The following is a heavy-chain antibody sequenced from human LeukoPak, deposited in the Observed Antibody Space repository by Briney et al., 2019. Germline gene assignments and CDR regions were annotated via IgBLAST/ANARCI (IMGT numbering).Heavy chain of an antibody. J-gene: IGHJ4*02. D-gene: IGHD3-3*01. CDR3: ARSPFQYDLWSGWEPFFGY. Sequence: GASVKVSCKASGYTFTSYGISWVRQAAGQGLEWMGWISAYNGNTKYAQKLQGRVTMTTDTSTNTAYMELRSLRSDDTAVYYCARSPFQYDLWSGWEPFFGYWGQGTLVTVSS. CDR2: ISAYNGNT. V-gene: IGHV1-18*01. CDR1: GYTFTSYG.